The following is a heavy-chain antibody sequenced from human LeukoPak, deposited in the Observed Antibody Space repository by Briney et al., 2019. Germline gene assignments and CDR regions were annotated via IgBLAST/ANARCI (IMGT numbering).Heavy chain of an antibody. D-gene: IGHD3-3*01. J-gene: IGHJ4*02. CDR1: GGSFSGYY. CDR2: INHSGST. CDR3: ARGRTIFGVVRLRGNVPYFDY. Sequence: SETLSLTCAVYGGSFSGYYWSWIRQPPGKGLEWIGEINHSGSTNYNPSLKSRVTISVDTSKNQFSLKLSSVTAADTAVYYCARGRTIFGVVRLRGNVPYFDYWGQGTLVTVSS. V-gene: IGHV4-34*01.